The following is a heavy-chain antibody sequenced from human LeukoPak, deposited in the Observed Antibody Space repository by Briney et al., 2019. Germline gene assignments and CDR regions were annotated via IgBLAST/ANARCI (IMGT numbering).Heavy chain of an antibody. CDR3: ARGLVYYGSGSDNWFDP. J-gene: IGHJ5*02. CDR2: IYHSGST. Sequence: SSETLSLTCAVSGGSISSGGYSWSWIRQPPGKGLEWIGYIYHSGSTYYNPSLKSRVTISVDRSKNQFSLKLSSVTAADTAVYYCARGLVYYGSGSDNWFDPWGQGTLVTVTS. CDR1: GGSISSGGYS. D-gene: IGHD3-10*01. V-gene: IGHV4-30-2*01.